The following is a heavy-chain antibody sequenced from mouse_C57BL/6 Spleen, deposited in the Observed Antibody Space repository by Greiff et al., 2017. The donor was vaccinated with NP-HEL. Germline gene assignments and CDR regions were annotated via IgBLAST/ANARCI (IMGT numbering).Heavy chain of an antibody. Sequence: DVQLQESGPGLVKPSQSLSLTCSVTGYSITSGYYWNWIRQFPGNKLEWMGYISYDGSNNYNPSLKNRFSITRDTSKNQFFLKLNSVTTEDTATYYCARDLDYWGQGTTLTVSS. CDR1: GYSITSGYY. CDR3: ARDLDY. CDR2: ISYDGSN. V-gene: IGHV3-6*01. J-gene: IGHJ2*01.